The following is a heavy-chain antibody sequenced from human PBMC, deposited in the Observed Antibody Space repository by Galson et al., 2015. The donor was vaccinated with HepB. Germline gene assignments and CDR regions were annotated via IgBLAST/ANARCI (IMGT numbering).Heavy chain of an antibody. Sequence: SVKVSCKASGGTFSSYAISWVRQAPGQGLEWMGGIIPIFGTANYAQKFQGRVTITADKSTSTAYMELSSLRSEDTAVYYCAVIGARGYCSSTSCFVHSSGYPGWGQGTLVTVSS. V-gene: IGHV1-69*06. CDR3: AVIGARGYCSSTSCFVHSSGYPG. CDR1: GGTFSSYA. J-gene: IGHJ4*02. D-gene: IGHD2-2*01. CDR2: IIPIFGTA.